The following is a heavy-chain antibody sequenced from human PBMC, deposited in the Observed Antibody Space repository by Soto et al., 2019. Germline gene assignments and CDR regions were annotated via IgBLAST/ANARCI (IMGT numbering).Heavy chain of an antibody. CDR1: GGTFSSYT. V-gene: IGHV1-69*02. D-gene: IGHD4-4*01. Sequence: GASVKVSCKASGGTFSSYTISWVRQAPGQGLEWMGRIIPILGIANYAQKFQGRVTITADKSTSTAYMELSSLRSEDTSVYDCARYLHYSNWFDPWGQGTLVTVSS. CDR2: IIPILGIA. CDR3: ARYLHYSNWFDP. J-gene: IGHJ5*02.